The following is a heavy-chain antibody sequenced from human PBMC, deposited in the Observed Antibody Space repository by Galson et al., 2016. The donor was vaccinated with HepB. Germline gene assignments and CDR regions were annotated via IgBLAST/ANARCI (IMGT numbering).Heavy chain of an antibody. Sequence: SVKVSCKASGYTFTNNGISWVRQAPGQGLEWMGRISGYNGNTNYAQKLQGRVTMTTDTSTSTAYMELRSLRSDDTAVYYCARDDGGTVTPEYWGQGTLVTVSS. D-gene: IGHD1-14*01. J-gene: IGHJ4*02. CDR1: GYTFTNNG. CDR2: ISGYNGNT. CDR3: ARDDGGTVTPEY. V-gene: IGHV1-18*01.